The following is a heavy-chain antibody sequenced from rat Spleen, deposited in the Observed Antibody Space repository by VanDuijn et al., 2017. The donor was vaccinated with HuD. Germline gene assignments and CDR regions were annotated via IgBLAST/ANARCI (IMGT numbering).Heavy chain of an antibody. D-gene: IGHD1-7*01. V-gene: IGHV5-31*01. CDR2: ITDTGGST. J-gene: IGHJ3*01. CDR1: GFTFNQYW. CDR3: ARPSYGYPFAY. Sequence: EVQLVESGGGLVQPGRSLKVSCLASGFTFNQYWMTWIRQAPGKGLEWVASITDTGGSTYYPDSVKGRFTISRDNAKSTLYLQMNSLRSEDTATYYCARPSYGYPFAYWGQGTLVTVSS.